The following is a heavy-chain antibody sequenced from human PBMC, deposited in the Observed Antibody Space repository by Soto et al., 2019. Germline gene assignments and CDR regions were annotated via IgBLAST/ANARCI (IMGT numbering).Heavy chain of an antibody. Sequence: SETLSLTCAVYGGSFSGYYWSWIRQPPGKGLEWIGEINHSGSTNYNPSLKSRVTISVDTSKNQFSLKLSSVTAADTAVYYCARGPREIAAAGFDYWGQGTLVTVSS. D-gene: IGHD6-13*01. CDR1: GGSFSGYY. CDR2: INHSGST. V-gene: IGHV4-34*01. CDR3: ARGPREIAAAGFDY. J-gene: IGHJ4*02.